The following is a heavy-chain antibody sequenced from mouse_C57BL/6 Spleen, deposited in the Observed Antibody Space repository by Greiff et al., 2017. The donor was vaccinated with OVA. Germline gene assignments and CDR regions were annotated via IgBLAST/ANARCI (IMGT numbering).Heavy chain of an antibody. Sequence: QVHVKQSGAELVRPGTSVKMSCKASGYTFTNYWIGWAKQRPGHGLEWIGDIYPGGGYTNYNEKFKGKATLTADKSSSTAYMQFSSLTSEDSAIYYCARGLFGAMDYWGQGTSVTVSS. J-gene: IGHJ4*01. CDR3: ARGLFGAMDY. CDR1: GYTFTNYW. CDR2: IYPGGGYT. V-gene: IGHV1-63*01.